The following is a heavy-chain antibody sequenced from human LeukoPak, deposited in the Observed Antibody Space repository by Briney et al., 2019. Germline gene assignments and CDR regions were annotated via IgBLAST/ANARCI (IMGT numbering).Heavy chain of an antibody. Sequence: PGGSLRLSCAASGFTFSNYAMHWVRQALGKGLEYVSAISTNGGGTYYANSVKGRFTISRDNSKNTLYLQMGSLRADDMAVYYCARYCNGGDCYSGYDYWGQGTLVTVSS. CDR2: ISTNGGGT. CDR1: GFTFSNYA. J-gene: IGHJ4*02. CDR3: ARYCNGGDCYSGYDY. D-gene: IGHD2-21*01. V-gene: IGHV3-64*01.